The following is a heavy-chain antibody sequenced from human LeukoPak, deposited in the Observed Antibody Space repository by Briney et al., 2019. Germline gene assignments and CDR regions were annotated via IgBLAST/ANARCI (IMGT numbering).Heavy chain of an antibody. J-gene: IGHJ4*02. Sequence: ASVTVSCKASGYTFTSYGISWVRQAPGQGLEWMAWISAYNGNTNYAQKLQGRVTMTTDTSTSTAYMELRSLRSDDTAVYYCARDTAPPYCSGGSCYPYYFDYWGQGTLVTVSS. CDR3: ARDTAPPYCSGGSCYPYYFDY. D-gene: IGHD2-15*01. CDR1: GYTFTSYG. CDR2: ISAYNGNT. V-gene: IGHV1-18*01.